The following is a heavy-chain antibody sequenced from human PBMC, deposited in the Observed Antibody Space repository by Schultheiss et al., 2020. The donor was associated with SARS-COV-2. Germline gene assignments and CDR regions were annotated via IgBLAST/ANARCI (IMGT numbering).Heavy chain of an antibody. CDR2: INHSGST. CDR3: ARRRNYLFDY. J-gene: IGHJ4*02. V-gene: IGHV4-34*01. Sequence: SQTLSLTCAVYGGSFSGYYWSWIRQPPGKGLEWIGEINHSGSTNYSPSFQGHVTISADKSISTAYLQWSSLKASDTAMYYCARRRNYLFDYWGQGTLVTVSS. CDR1: GGSFSGYY. D-gene: IGHD4-11*01.